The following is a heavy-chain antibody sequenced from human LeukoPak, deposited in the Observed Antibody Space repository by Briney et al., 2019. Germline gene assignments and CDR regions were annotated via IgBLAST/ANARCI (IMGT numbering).Heavy chain of an antibody. J-gene: IGHJ6*03. D-gene: IGHD2-2*01. CDR3: ARDKSRVVPAVYYYYYYMDV. Sequence: GASVKVSCKASGYTFTSYYMHWVRQAPGQGLEWMGWINPNSGGTNYAQKFQGRVTMTRDTSISTAYMELSRLRSDDTAVYYCARDKSRVVPAVYYYYYYMDVWGKGTTVTVSS. V-gene: IGHV1-2*02. CDR1: GYTFTSYY. CDR2: INPNSGGT.